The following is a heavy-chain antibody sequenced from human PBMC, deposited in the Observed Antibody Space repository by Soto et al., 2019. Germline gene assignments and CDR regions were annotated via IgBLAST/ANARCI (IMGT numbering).Heavy chain of an antibody. CDR2: IYHSGIT. Sequence: QVQLQESGPGLLKPSGTLSLICAVSGGAISISNWGTWVRQPPGKGLEWIAEIYHSGITNYTPSLKSRLTISLDRSRNQFSLGLSSVTAADTAVYYCAKRSVYGDVDYWGQGTLVTVSS. D-gene: IGHD4-17*01. CDR3: AKRSVYGDVDY. CDR1: GGAISISNW. J-gene: IGHJ4*02. V-gene: IGHV4-4*02.